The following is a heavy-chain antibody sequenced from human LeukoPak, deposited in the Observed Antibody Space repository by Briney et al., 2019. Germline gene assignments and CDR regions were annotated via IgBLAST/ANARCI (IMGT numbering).Heavy chain of an antibody. CDR2: ISRGGSTI. J-gene: IGHJ4*02. D-gene: IGHD6-13*01. CDR1: RFTFSDYY. CDR3: AREQGSSWITDY. Sequence: GGSLRLSCAVSRFTFSDYYMSWIRQAPGKGLEGLSYISRGGSTIYYADSVKGRFTISRDNAKDSLYLQMNSLRAEDTAVYYCAREQGSSWITDYWGQGTLVTVSS. V-gene: IGHV3-11*01.